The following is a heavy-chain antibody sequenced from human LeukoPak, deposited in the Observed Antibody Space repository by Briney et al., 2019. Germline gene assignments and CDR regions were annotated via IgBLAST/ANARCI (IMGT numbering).Heavy chain of an antibody. CDR1: GGSFSGYY. Sequence: SETLSLTCAVYGGSFSGYYWSWIRQPPGKGLEWIGEINHSGSTNYNPSLKSRVTISVDTSKNQFSLKLSSVTAADTAVYYCARHRRGITMIVATYDYWGQGTLVTVSS. J-gene: IGHJ4*02. CDR2: INHSGST. V-gene: IGHV4-34*01. D-gene: IGHD3-22*01. CDR3: ARHRRGITMIVATYDY.